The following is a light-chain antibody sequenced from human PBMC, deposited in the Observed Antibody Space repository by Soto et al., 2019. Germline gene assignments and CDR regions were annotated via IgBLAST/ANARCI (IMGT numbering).Light chain of an antibody. Sequence: QSALTQPPSASGTPGQRVTISCSGRSANIGNNYVCLYQQLPGTAPKLLIYSNNQRPSGVPDRFSGSKSGTSASLAISGLRSEDEADYYCVSWDDSLSGLVFGTGTKVTVL. CDR2: SNN. J-gene: IGLJ1*01. V-gene: IGLV1-47*02. CDR3: VSWDDSLSGLV. CDR1: SANIGNNY.